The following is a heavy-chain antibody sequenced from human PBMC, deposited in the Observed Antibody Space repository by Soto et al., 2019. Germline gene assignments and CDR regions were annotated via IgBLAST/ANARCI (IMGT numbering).Heavy chain of an antibody. J-gene: IGHJ6*02. CDR3: ASSPYGNYGMDV. V-gene: IGHV1-18*01. CDR1: GYTFTSYG. Sequence: ASVKVSCKASGYTFTSYGISWVRQAPGQGPEWMGWISAYNGNTNYAQKLQGRVTMTTDTSTSTAYMELRSLRSDDTAVYYCASSPYGNYGMDVWGQGTTVTVSS. CDR2: ISAYNGNT. D-gene: IGHD2-8*01.